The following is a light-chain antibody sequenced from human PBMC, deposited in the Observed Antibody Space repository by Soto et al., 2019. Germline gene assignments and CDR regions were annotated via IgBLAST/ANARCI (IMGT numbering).Light chain of an antibody. CDR2: AAS. J-gene: IGKJ4*01. CDR1: QSIGSY. Sequence: DIQMTQSPSSLSASVGDRVTITCRASQSIGSYLHWYQQKPGKAPKLLIYAASSLQSGVPSRFSGSGSGTDFTLTISSLQPEDFATYYCQRSFSTPLTFGEGTKVEIK. V-gene: IGKV1-39*01. CDR3: QRSFSTPLT.